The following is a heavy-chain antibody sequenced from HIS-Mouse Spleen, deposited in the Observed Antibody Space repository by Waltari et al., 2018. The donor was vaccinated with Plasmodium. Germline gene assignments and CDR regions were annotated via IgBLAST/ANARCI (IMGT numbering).Heavy chain of an antibody. CDR3: ASSWYWYFDL. Sequence: EVQLVESGGGLVQPGGSLRLSCPASGFAFSSYWMRWVRPAPGKGLEWVANIKQDGSEKYYVDSVKGRFTISRDNAKNSLYLQMNSLRAEDTAVYYCASSWYWYFDLWGRGTLVTVSS. CDR1: GFAFSSYW. D-gene: IGHD6-13*01. J-gene: IGHJ2*01. V-gene: IGHV3-7*01. CDR2: IKQDGSEK.